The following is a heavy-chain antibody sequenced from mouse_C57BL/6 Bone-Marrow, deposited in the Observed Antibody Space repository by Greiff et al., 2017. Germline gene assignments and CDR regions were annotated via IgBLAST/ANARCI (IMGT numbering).Heavy chain of an antibody. V-gene: IGHV10-1*01. CDR2: IRSKSNNYAT. CDR1: GFSFNTYA. CDR3: VRQNGSSYYY. Sequence: VQLKESGGGLVQPKGSLKLSCAASGFSFNTYAMNWVRQAPGKGLEWVARIRSKSNNYATYYADSVKDRFTISRDDSESMLYLQMNNLKTEDTAMYYCVRQNGSSYYYWGQGTTLTGSS. D-gene: IGHD1-1*01. J-gene: IGHJ2*01.